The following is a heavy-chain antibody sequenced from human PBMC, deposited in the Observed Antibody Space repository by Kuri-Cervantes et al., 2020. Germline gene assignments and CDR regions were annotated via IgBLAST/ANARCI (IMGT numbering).Heavy chain of an antibody. V-gene: IGHV3-9*01. CDR3: AKDQGYSYGYDSFDY. J-gene: IGHJ4*02. CDR1: GFTFDDYA. Sequence: SLKISCAASGFTFDDYAMHWVRQAPGKGLEWVSSISWNSGSIAYADSVKDRFAISRDNARSSLYLQMNGLRAEDTAFYYCAKDQGYSYGYDSFDYWGQGTLVTVSS. CDR2: ISWNSGSI. D-gene: IGHD5-18*01.